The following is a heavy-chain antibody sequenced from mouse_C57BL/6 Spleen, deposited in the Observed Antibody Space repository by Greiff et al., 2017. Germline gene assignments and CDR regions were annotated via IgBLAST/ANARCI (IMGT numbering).Heavy chain of an antibody. Sequence: EVQLQQSGPELVKPGASVKIPCKASGYTFTDYNMDWVKQSHGKSLEWIGDINPNNGGTIYNQKFKGKATLTVDKSSSTAYMELRSLTSEDTAVYYCARSRYGWLRQAMYYWGQGTSVTVS. CDR3: ARSRYGWLRQAMYY. CDR2: INPNNGGT. J-gene: IGHJ4*01. CDR1: GYTFTDYN. D-gene: IGHD2-2*01. V-gene: IGHV1-18*01.